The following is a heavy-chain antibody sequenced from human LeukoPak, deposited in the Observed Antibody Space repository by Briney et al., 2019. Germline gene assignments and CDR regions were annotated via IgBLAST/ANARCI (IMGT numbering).Heavy chain of an antibody. CDR2: IYYSGST. CDR1: GGYISSSSTYY. D-gene: IGHD6-19*01. J-gene: IGHJ4*02. CDR3: ARSLKISSGWFHNFDY. Sequence: SETLSLTCTVSGGYISSSSTYYWGWIRQPPGKGLEWIGSIYYSGSTYYNPSLKSRVTISVDTSKNQFSLKVTSVSAADTAVYYCARSLKISSGWFHNFDYWGQGTLVTISS. V-gene: IGHV4-39*01.